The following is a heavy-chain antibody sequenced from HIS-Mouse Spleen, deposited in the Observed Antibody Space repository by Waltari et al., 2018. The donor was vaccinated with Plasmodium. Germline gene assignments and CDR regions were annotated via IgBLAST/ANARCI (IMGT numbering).Heavy chain of an antibody. CDR2: IYYSGST. CDR1: GGSISSSSYY. J-gene: IGHJ4*02. Sequence: QLQLQESGPGLVKPSETLSLTCTVSGGSISSSSYYWGWIRQPPGKGLEWIGSIYYSGSTYYNPSLKSRVTISVDTSKNQFSLKLSSVTAADTAVYYCARRSNWGYYFDYWGQGTLVTVSS. CDR3: ARRSNWGYYFDY. V-gene: IGHV4-39*01. D-gene: IGHD7-27*01.